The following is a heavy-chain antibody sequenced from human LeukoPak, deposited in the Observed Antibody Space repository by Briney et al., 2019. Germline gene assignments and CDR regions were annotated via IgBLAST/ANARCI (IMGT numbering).Heavy chain of an antibody. CDR2: INPSGGNT. CDR3: AKCRLSSSGLADY. V-gene: IGHV1-46*01. D-gene: IGHD6-19*01. CDR1: GYTFTSYY. J-gene: IGHJ4*02. Sequence: ASVKVSCKASGYTFTSYYMHWVRQAPGLGLEWMGKINPSGGNTAYAQKFQGRVTMTRDTSTSTVYMELTSLRSDDTAVYYCAKCRLSSSGLADYWGQGTLVTVSS.